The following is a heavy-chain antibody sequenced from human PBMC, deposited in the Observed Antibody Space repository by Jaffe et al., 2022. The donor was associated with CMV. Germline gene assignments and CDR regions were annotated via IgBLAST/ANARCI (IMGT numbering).Heavy chain of an antibody. CDR3: ARLHLGTGPPGYFDY. CDR1: GGSISSSSYY. D-gene: IGHD3-10*01. CDR2: IYYSGST. Sequence: QLQLQESGPGLVKPSETLSLTCTVSGGSISSSSYYWGWIRQPPGKGLEWIGSIYYSGSTYYNPSLKSRVTISVDTSKNQFSLKLSSVTAADTAVYYCARLHLGTGPPGYFDYWGQGTLVTVSS. J-gene: IGHJ4*02. V-gene: IGHV4-39*01.